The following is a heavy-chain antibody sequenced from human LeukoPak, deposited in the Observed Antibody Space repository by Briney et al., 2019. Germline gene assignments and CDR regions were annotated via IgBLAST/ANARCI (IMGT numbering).Heavy chain of an antibody. CDR3: AKVPLRMGPFYYFDY. J-gene: IGHJ4*02. Sequence: PGGPLRLSCAASGFTFSSYWMHWVRQAPGKGLVWVSRINSDGSSTSYADSVKGRFTISRDNAKNTLYLQMNSLRAEDTAVYYCAKVPLRMGPFYYFDYWGQGTLVTVSS. CDR1: GFTFSSYW. CDR2: INSDGSST. D-gene: IGHD1-26*01. V-gene: IGHV3-74*01.